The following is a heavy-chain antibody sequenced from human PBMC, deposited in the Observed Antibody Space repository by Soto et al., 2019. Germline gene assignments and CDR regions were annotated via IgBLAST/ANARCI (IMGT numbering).Heavy chain of an antibody. CDR3: AVKGTTTFTLNY. CDR1: GGSFSGYY. CDR2: INHSGST. V-gene: IGHV4-34*01. J-gene: IGHJ4*02. D-gene: IGHD1-1*01. Sequence: PSETLSLTCAVYGGSFSGYYWSWIRQPPGKGLEWIGEINHSGSTNYNPSLKSRVTISVDTSKNQFSLKLSSVTAADTAVYYCAVKGTTTFTLNYWGQGTLVTVSS.